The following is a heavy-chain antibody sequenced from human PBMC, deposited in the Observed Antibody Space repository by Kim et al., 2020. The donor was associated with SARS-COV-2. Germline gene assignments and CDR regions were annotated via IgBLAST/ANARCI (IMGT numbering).Heavy chain of an antibody. J-gene: IGHJ4*02. CDR3: ARGLTAAGANNFDY. V-gene: IGHV4-4*07. Sequence: TPPLASRVTKSVDTSKTQFSLELTSVTAADTAVYYCARGLTAAGANNFDYWGQGTLVTVSS. D-gene: IGHD6-13*01.